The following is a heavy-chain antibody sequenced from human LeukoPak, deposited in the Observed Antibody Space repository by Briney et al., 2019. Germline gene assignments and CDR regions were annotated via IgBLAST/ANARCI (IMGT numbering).Heavy chain of an antibody. J-gene: IGHJ6*02. D-gene: IGHD4-17*01. CDR1: GFTSSDYY. Sequence: GGSLRLSCAASGFTSSDYYMSSIRQAPRKGLERVSYISSSGSTIYYAGSVKGRFTISRDNAKNSLYLQMNSLRAEDTAVYYCARRLRGMDVWGQGTTVTVSS. CDR2: ISSSGSTI. V-gene: IGHV3-11*01. CDR3: ARRLRGMDV.